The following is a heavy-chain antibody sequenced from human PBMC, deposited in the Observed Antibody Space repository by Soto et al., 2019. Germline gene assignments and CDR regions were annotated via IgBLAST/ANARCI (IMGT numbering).Heavy chain of an antibody. J-gene: IGHJ4*02. CDR1: GFTFSSYA. CDR2: ISYDGSNK. V-gene: IGHV3-30-3*01. Sequence: QVQLVESGGGVVQPGRSLRLSCAASGFTFSSYAMHWVRHAPGKGLEWVAVISYDGSNKYYADSVKGRFTISRDNSKNSLYLQMNSLRAEDTAGYYCVDDILTGYANWGQGTLVTVSS. D-gene: IGHD3-9*01. CDR3: VDDILTGYAN.